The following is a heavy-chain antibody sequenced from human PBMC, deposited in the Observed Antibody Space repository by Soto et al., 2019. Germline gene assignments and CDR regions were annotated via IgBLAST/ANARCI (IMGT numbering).Heavy chain of an antibody. J-gene: IGHJ1*01. V-gene: IGHV3-66*01. CDR1: GFTVSSNY. D-gene: IGHD6-19*01. Sequence: EVQLVESGGGLVQPGGSLRLSCAASGFTVSSNYMSWVRKAPGKGLEWVSVIYSGGSTYYADSVKGRFTISRDNSKNTLDLQMNSLRAEDTAVYYCARDRIAVAGNPEYFQHWGQGTLVTVSS. CDR3: ARDRIAVAGNPEYFQH. CDR2: IYSGGST.